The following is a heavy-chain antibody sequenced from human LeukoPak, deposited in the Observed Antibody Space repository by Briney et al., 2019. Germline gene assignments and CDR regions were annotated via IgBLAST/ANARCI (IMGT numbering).Heavy chain of an antibody. CDR3: ARANYDILTGYSEAFDY. V-gene: IGHV1-46*01. CDR2: INPSGGST. Sequence: ASVKVSCKASGYTFTSYYMHWVRQAPGQGLEWMGIINPSGGSTSYAQKFQGRVTMTRDTSTSTVYMELSSLRSEDTAVYYCARANYDILTGYSEAFDYGGQETLVPVSP. J-gene: IGHJ4*02. CDR1: GYTFTSYY. D-gene: IGHD3-9*01.